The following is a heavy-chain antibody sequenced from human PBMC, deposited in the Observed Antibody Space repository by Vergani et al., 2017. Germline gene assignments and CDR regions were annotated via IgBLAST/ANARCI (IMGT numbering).Heavy chain of an antibody. CDR3: AKGGRSEVAGTFGAFDI. Sequence: EVDLVESGGGLAQPGGSLRLSCEASGITFWKFGMHWVRQGPGKGLEWVSGISWNSGAVDYADSVRGRFTISRDNSKNTLFLHMNSLRPEDTAVYYCAKGGRSEVAGTFGAFDIWGQGTMVTVSS. D-gene: IGHD6-19*01. V-gene: IGHV3-9*01. CDR1: GITFWKFG. CDR2: ISWNSGAV. J-gene: IGHJ3*02.